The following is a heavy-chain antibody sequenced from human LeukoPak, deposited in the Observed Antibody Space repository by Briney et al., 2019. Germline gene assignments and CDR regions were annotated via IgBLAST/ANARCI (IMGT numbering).Heavy chain of an antibody. Sequence: SETLSLTCAVYGGSFSGYYWSWIRQPPGKGLEWIGSVYYSGSTYYNPSLKSRVTISVDTSKNQFSLNRISVTAADTAYYMDVGGKRTTVTGSS. CDR3: V. V-gene: IGHV4-34*03. CDR2: VYYSGST. CDR1: GGSFSGYY. J-gene: IGHJ6*03.